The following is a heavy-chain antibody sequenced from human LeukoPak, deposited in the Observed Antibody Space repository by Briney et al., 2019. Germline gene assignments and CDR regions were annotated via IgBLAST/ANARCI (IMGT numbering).Heavy chain of an antibody. Sequence: GGSLRLSCTASGFILSDNYMNWVRQAPGKGLEWVSVLYSGGWTNYADSVKGRFTISRDNSKNTLYLQMNSLRAEDMAVYFCARGTAQLAAAGLLDSWGQGTLVTVSS. V-gene: IGHV3-53*01. CDR1: GFILSDNY. J-gene: IGHJ4*02. CDR2: LYSGGWT. CDR3: ARGTAQLAAAGLLDS. D-gene: IGHD6-13*01.